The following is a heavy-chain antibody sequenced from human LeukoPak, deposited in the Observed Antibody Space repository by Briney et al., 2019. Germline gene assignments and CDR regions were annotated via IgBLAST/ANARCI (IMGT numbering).Heavy chain of an antibody. J-gene: IGHJ4*02. CDR3: ARHRAGIVGAKYYFDY. CDR2: IYYSGST. Sequence: SETLSLTCTDSAGSISSGDYYWSWIRQPPGKGLEWIGYIYYSGSTYYNPSLKSRVTISVDTSKNQFSLKLSSVTAADTAVYYCARHRAGIVGAKYYFDYWGQGTLVTVSS. CDR1: AGSISSGDYY. D-gene: IGHD1-26*01. V-gene: IGHV4-30-4*01.